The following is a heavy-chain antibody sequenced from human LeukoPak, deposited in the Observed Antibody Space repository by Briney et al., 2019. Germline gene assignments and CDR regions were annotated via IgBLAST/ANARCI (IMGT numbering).Heavy chain of an antibody. CDR2: ISSSSSYI. V-gene: IGHV3-21*01. D-gene: IGHD6-19*01. Sequence: PGGSLRLSCAASGFTFSNYNMIWVRQAPGKGLEWVSSISSSSSYIYYADSVKGRFTISRDNAKNSLYLQMNSLRAEDTAVYYCARSRWLDAFDYWGQGTLVTVSS. J-gene: IGHJ4*02. CDR3: ARSRWLDAFDY. CDR1: GFTFSNYN.